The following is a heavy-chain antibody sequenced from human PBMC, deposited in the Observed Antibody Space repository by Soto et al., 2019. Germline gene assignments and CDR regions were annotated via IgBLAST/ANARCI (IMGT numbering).Heavy chain of an antibody. Sequence: PGESLKISCKGSGYSFTSYWISWVRQMPGKGLEWMGRIDPSDSYTNYSPSFQGHVTISADKSISTAYLQWSSLKASDTAMYYCARQLYYDILTGYSPWFDPWGQGTLFTVSS. V-gene: IGHV5-10-1*01. D-gene: IGHD3-9*01. CDR3: ARQLYYDILTGYSPWFDP. J-gene: IGHJ5*02. CDR1: GYSFTSYW. CDR2: IDPSDSYT.